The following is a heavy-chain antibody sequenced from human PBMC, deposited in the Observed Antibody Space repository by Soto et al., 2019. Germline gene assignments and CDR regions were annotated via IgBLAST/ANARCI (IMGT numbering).Heavy chain of an antibody. D-gene: IGHD3-10*01. CDR3: AKYYYGSGSYGPPDAFDI. CDR1: GFTFSSYA. V-gene: IGHV3-23*01. CDR2: ISGSGGST. Sequence: GGSLRLSCAASGFTFSSYAMSWVRQAPGKGLEWVSAISGSGGSTYYADSVKGRFTISRDNSKNTLYLQMNSLRAEDTAVYYCAKYYYGSGSYGPPDAFDIWGQGTMVTVSS. J-gene: IGHJ3*02.